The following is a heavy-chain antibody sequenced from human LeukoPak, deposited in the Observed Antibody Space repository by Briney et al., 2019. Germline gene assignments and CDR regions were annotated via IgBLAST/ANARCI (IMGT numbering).Heavy chain of an antibody. J-gene: IGHJ3*02. Sequence: ASVKVSCKASGYTFTSYGISWVRQAPGQGLEWMGWISAYNGNTNYAQKLQGRVTMTTDTSTSTAYMELRSLRSDDTAVYYCAREMDGAGSGYAFDIWGQGTMVTVSS. CDR2: ISAYNGNT. CDR1: GYTFTSYG. CDR3: AREMDGAGSGYAFDI. V-gene: IGHV1-18*01. D-gene: IGHD3-22*01.